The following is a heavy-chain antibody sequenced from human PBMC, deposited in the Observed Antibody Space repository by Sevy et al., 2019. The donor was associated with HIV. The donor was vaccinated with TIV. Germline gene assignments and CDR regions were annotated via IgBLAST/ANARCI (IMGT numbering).Heavy chain of an antibody. CDR2: IGTAGDT. CDR3: ARKSYGADSGNFDY. J-gene: IGHJ4*02. D-gene: IGHD2-21*01. V-gene: IGHV3-13*01. Sequence: VGSLRLSCAASGFTFSSYDMHWVRQGTGKGLEWVSAIGTAGDTYYADSVKGRFTISRENAKKSLSLAMSSLRAGDPAVYYCARKSYGADSGNFDYWGQGTLVTVSS. CDR1: GFTFSSYD.